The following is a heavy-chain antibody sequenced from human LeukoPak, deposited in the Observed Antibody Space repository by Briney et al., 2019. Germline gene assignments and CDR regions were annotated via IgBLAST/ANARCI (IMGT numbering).Heavy chain of an antibody. CDR3: AKDSKYYYGSGSYWVFDY. Sequence: PGGSLRLSCAASGFTLDDYAMHWVRQAPGKGLEWVSGISWNSGSIGYADSVKGRFTISRDNAKNSLYLQMNSLRAEDTALYYCAKDSKYYYGSGSYWVFDYWGQGTLVTVSS. CDR2: ISWNSGSI. CDR1: GFTLDDYA. V-gene: IGHV3-9*01. D-gene: IGHD3-10*01. J-gene: IGHJ4*02.